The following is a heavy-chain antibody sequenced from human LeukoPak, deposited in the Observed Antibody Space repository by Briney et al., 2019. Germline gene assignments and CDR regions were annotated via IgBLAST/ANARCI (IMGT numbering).Heavy chain of an antibody. D-gene: IGHD3-22*01. J-gene: IGHJ4*02. V-gene: IGHV4-4*02. Sequence: PSGTLSLTCTVSGDSINSLDLWSWVRQPPGKGLEWIGEMYLSGTTHSNPSVRSRVTISIDKSKNQFFLDLSSVTAADTAVYYCAGLVGRYSSGLYYYYFDYWGQGTLVTVSS. CDR3: AGLVGRYSSGLYYYYFDY. CDR1: GDSINSLDL. CDR2: MYLSGTT.